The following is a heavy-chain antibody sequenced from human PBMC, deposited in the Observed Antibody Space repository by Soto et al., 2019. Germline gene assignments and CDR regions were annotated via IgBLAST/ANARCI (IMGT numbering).Heavy chain of an antibody. CDR1: GGSIGENY. Sequence: QVQLQESGPGLVKPSETLSLTCTVSGGSIGENYWSWIRQPAGKGLEWIGRIFASGTTNYNPSLKSRVTLSIAMSKKFSSLKLTSVTAADTAVYYCARESRWGSFDYWGQGDLVTVSP. D-gene: IGHD2-21*01. CDR2: IFASGTT. CDR3: ARESRWGSFDY. V-gene: IGHV4-4*07. J-gene: IGHJ4*02.